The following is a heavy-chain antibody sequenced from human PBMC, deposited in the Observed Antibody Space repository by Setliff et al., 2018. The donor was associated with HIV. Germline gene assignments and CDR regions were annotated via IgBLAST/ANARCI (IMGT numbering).Heavy chain of an antibody. CDR3: ARAPFYYGSGSYQTFDY. D-gene: IGHD3-10*01. Sequence: SETLSLTCTVSGGSISSGDYYWSWIRQHPRKGLEWIGYIYYTGSTSYNPSLKSRVTILVDTSKNQFSLKLSSVTAADSAVYYCARAPFYYGSGSYQTFDYWGQGTLVTVSS. CDR1: GGSISSGDYY. CDR2: IYYTGST. J-gene: IGHJ4*02. V-gene: IGHV4-31*03.